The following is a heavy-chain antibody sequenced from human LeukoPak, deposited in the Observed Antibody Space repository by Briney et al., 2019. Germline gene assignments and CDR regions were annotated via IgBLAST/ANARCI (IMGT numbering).Heavy chain of an antibody. D-gene: IGHD3-10*01. CDR1: GFTFSSYS. J-gene: IGHJ4*02. CDR2: ISIISSYI. Sequence: GGSLRLSCAASGFTFSSYSMNWVRQAPGKGLEWVSFISIISSYIYYADSVKGRFTISRDNAKNSLYLQMNSLRAEDTAVYYCARGEYGSGSYHIDYWGQGTLDTVSP. CDR3: ARGEYGSGSYHIDY. V-gene: IGHV3-21*01.